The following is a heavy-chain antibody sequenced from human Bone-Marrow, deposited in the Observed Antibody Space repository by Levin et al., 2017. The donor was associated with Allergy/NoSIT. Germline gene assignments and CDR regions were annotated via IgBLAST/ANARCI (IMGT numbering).Heavy chain of an antibody. CDR3: AREGDCAYFDDP. V-gene: IGHV6-1*01. CDR1: GDNVSSNSAA. J-gene: IGHJ5*02. CDR2: TYYRSDWYN. Sequence: SETLSLTCAISGDNVSSNSAAWNWIRQSPSRGLEWLGRTYYRSDWYNDYAVSVKSRISINADTSKNQFSLHLNSVTPEDTAVYYCAREGDCAYFDDPWGPGPLVTVSS. D-gene: IGHD3-9*01.